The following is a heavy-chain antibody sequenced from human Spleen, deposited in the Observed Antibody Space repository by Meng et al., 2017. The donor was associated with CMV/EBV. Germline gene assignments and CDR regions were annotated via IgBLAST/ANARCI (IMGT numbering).Heavy chain of an antibody. Sequence: GGSLRLSCAASGFTFSDYYMSWIRQAPGKGLEWVSYISSSGSTIYYADSVKGRFTISRDNAKNSLYLQMNSLRAEDTAVYYCARRPYDSSGYYYFDYWGQGTLVTVSS. CDR2: ISSSGSTI. D-gene: IGHD3-22*01. V-gene: IGHV3-11*01. J-gene: IGHJ4*02. CDR3: ARRPYDSSGYYYFDY. CDR1: GFTFSDYY.